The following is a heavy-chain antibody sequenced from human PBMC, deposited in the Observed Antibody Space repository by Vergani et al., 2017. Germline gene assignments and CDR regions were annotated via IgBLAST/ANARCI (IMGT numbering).Heavy chain of an antibody. CDR3: ANSIGPIVVVPAAPFDY. CDR2: ISGSGGST. Sequence: EVQLLESGGGLVQPGGSLRLSCAASGFTFSSYAMSWVRQAPGKGLEWVSAISGSGGSTYYADSVKGRFTISRDNSKNTLYLQMNSLRAEDTAVYYCANSIGPIVVVPAAPFDYWGQRTLVTVSS. D-gene: IGHD2-2*01. CDR1: GFTFSSYA. J-gene: IGHJ4*02. V-gene: IGHV3-23*01.